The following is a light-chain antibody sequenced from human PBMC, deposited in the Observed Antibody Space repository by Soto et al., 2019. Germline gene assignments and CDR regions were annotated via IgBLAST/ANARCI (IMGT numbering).Light chain of an antibody. J-gene: IGKJ1*01. CDR3: QQNQDIPPT. CDR2: VAS. CDR1: QSIDTY. Sequence: DIQMTQSPSSLSASVGDRVTVTCRASQSIDTYLNWYQQRPGQAPKLLIYVASTLQSGVPSRLSGSGSGTHFTLTSSSLQPEDFATYDCQQNQDIPPTVGQGTSVERK. V-gene: IGKV1-39*01.